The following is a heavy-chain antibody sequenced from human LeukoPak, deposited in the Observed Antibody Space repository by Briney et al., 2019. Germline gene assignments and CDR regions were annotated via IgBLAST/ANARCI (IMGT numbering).Heavy chain of an antibody. D-gene: IGHD3-10*01. J-gene: IGHJ4*02. CDR3: ARNRITMVRGVIIYFDY. CDR2: ISSSSSTI. Sequence: GGSLRLSCAASGFTFSSHDMWWVRQAPGKGLEWVSYISSSSSTIYYADSVKGRLTISRDNAKNSLYLQTNSLRDEDTAVYYCARNRITMVRGVIIYFDYWGQGTLVTVSS. CDR1: GFTFSSHD. V-gene: IGHV3-48*02.